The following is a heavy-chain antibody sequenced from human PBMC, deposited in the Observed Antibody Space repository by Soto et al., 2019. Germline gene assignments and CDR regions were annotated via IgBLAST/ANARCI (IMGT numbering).Heavy chain of an antibody. J-gene: IGHJ4*02. CDR2: IDPSSGGT. Sequence: ASVKVSCKASGYTFTGYYMHWVRQAPGQGLEWMGWIDPSSGGTNYAQKFQGRVTMTRDTSISTAYMELSRLRSDDTAVYYCARAKNYAATANYWGQGTLVTVSS. CDR1: GYTFTGYY. CDR3: ARAKNYAATANY. V-gene: IGHV1-2*02. D-gene: IGHD6-25*01.